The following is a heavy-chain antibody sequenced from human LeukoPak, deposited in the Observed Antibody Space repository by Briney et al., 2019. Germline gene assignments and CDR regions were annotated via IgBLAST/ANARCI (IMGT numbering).Heavy chain of an antibody. CDR3: ARVDPDSSSTLEVFDY. V-gene: IGHV4-59*01. CDR2: INYSGST. CDR1: GGSISSYC. Sequence: PSESLSLTCSVSGGSISSYCWTWVRQPPGKGLEWVGYINYSGSTNYNPYLKSRVTISVDTSKNQFSLKLSSVTAADTAVDYCARVDPDSSSTLEVFDYWGQGTLVTVSS. J-gene: IGHJ4*02. D-gene: IGHD6-6*01.